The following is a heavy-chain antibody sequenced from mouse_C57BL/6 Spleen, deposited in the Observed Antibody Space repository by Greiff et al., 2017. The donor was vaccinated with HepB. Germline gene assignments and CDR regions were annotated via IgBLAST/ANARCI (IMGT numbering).Heavy chain of an antibody. CDR1: GYSFTGYY. CDR3: ARGPTVVATRYFDV. Sequence: VQLKESGPELVKPGASVKISCKASGYSFTGYYMNWVKQSPEKSLEWIGEINPSTGGTTYNQKFKAKATLTVDKSSSTAYMQLKSLTSEDSAVYYCARGPTVVATRYFDVWGTGTTVTVSS. CDR2: INPSTGGT. J-gene: IGHJ1*03. D-gene: IGHD1-1*01. V-gene: IGHV1-42*01.